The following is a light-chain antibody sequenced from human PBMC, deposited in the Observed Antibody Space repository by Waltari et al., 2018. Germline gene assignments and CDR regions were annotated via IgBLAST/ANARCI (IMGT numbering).Light chain of an antibody. J-gene: IGKJ4*01. Sequence: EVVLTQSPATLSLSPGDRATLPCRASQNIGNYLAWYQQKPGQAPRPLIQAASNRATGVPARFSGSGSATDFTLTISSLEPEDFAVYYCQNRRNWPLLTFGGGTKVEIK. CDR3: QNRRNWPLLT. V-gene: IGKV3-11*01. CDR1: QNIGNY. CDR2: AAS.